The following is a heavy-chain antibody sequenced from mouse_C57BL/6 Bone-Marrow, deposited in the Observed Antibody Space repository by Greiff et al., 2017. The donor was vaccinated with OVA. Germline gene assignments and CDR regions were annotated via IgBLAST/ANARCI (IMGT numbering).Heavy chain of an antibody. CDR1: GYTFTDYY. CDR2: INPNNGGT. J-gene: IGHJ2*01. V-gene: IGHV1-26*01. CDR3: ASYDGYFFDY. D-gene: IGHD2-3*01. Sequence: EVQLQQSGPELVKPGASVKISCKASGYTFTDYYMNWVKQSHGQSLEWIGDINPNNGGTSYNQKFKGKATLTVDKSSSTAYMELRSLTSEDSAVYYCASYDGYFFDYWGQGTTLTVSS.